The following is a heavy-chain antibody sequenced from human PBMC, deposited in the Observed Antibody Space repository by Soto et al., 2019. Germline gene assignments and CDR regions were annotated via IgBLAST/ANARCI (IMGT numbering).Heavy chain of an antibody. Sequence: QVQLRESGPGLVKPSETLSLTCNVSGGPISGYYWNWVRQPAGKGLEWIGRIYSAGTTDLNPSLKSRVIMSVDTSSNQFSLKWLSVTAADTAVYYCAANWRGAYEGLFDLWGQGTTVTVSS. D-gene: IGHD1-1*01. CDR1: GGPISGYY. V-gene: IGHV4-4*07. CDR3: AANWRGAYEGLFDL. J-gene: IGHJ3*01. CDR2: IYSAGTT.